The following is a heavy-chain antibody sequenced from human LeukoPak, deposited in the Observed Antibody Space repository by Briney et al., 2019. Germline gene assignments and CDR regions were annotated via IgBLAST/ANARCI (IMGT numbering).Heavy chain of an antibody. CDR3: AKDRAIFGVATDY. J-gene: IGHJ4*02. Sequence: PERSLRLSCAASGFTFSSYAMHWVRQAPGKGLEWVAVISYDGGNKYYADSVKGRFTIPRDNSKNTLYLQMNSLRAEDTAVYYCAKDRAIFGVATDYWGQGTLVTVSS. D-gene: IGHD3-3*01. CDR2: ISYDGGNK. CDR1: GFTFSSYA. V-gene: IGHV3-30-3*01.